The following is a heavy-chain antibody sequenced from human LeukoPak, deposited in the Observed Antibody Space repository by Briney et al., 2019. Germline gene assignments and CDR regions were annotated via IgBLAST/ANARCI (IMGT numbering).Heavy chain of an antibody. Sequence: GGSLRLSCAASGFTFSSYSMNWVRQAPGRGLEWVSYISSSSSTIYYADSVKGRFTISRDNAKNSLYLQMNSLRAEDTAVYYCASGVGATGYYFDYWGQGTLVTVSS. V-gene: IGHV3-48*01. J-gene: IGHJ4*02. CDR1: GFTFSSYS. D-gene: IGHD1-26*01. CDR3: ASGVGATGYYFDY. CDR2: ISSSSSTI.